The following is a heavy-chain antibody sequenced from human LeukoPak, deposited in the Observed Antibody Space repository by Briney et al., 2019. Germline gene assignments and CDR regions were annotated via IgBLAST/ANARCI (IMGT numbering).Heavy chain of an antibody. D-gene: IGHD6-19*01. CDR3: AKDTGGIAVAGTRFDY. J-gene: IGHJ4*02. V-gene: IGHV3-23*01. CDR2: ISGSGGST. Sequence: GGSLRLSCAASGFTFSSYAMSWVRQAPGKGLEWVSAISGSGGSTYYADSVKGRFTISRDNSKNTLYLQMNSLRAEDTAVYYWAKDTGGIAVAGTRFDYWGQGTLVTVSS. CDR1: GFTFSSYA.